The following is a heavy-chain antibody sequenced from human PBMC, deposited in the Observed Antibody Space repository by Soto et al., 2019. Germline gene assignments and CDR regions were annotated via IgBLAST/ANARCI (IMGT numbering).Heavy chain of an antibody. V-gene: IGHV3-48*03. CDR3: ASLVIAARPGNWFDP. CDR2: ISSSGSTI. CDR1: GSTFTSYA. Sequence: GGSLRLSCAGSGSTFTSYAMSSVCQAPGKGLEWVSYISSSGSTIYYADSVKGRFTISRDNAKNSLYLQMNSLRAEDTAVYYCASLVIAARPGNWFDPWGQGTLVTVSS. J-gene: IGHJ5*02. D-gene: IGHD6-6*01.